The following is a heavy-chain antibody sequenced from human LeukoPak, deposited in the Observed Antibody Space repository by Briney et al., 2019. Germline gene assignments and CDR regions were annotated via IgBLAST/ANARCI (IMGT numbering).Heavy chain of an antibody. CDR1: GGSISSGSYY. CDR2: IYYSGST. CDR3: ARLDLQCRPPFDF. J-gene: IGHJ4*02. D-gene: IGHD2/OR15-2a*01. Sequence: PSETLSPTCTVSGGSISSGSYYWGWIRQPPGKGLEWIGSIYYSGSTYYNPSLKSRVTISVDTSKNQFSLKLSSVTAADTALYYCARLDLQCRPPFDFWAQGTLVTVSS. V-gene: IGHV4-39*01.